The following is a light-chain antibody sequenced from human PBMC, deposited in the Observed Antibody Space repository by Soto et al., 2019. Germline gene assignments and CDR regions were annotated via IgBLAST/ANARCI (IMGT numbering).Light chain of an antibody. CDR3: AAWEDSLNGWV. Sequence: QSVLTQPPSASGTPGQRVTISCSGSNSNIGSNTVNWYQQLPGAAPRLLIYGNNHRPSGAPDRFSGSKSGTSASLAISGLQCEDEADYFCAAWEDSLNGWVFGGGTKLTVL. V-gene: IGLV1-44*01. CDR2: GNN. CDR1: NSNIGSNT. J-gene: IGLJ3*02.